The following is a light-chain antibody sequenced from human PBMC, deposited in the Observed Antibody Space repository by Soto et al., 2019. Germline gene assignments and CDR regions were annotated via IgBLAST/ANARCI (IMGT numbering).Light chain of an antibody. Sequence: EIVLTQSPATLSLSPGARATLSCRASQSVSSSHLAWYQQMPGQAPRLLIYGASNRATGIPDRFSGSGSGTDFTLTISRLEPEDFAVYYCQQYSSSPLTFGGGTKVDIK. J-gene: IGKJ4*01. V-gene: IGKV3-20*01. CDR2: GAS. CDR3: QQYSSSPLT. CDR1: QSVSSSH.